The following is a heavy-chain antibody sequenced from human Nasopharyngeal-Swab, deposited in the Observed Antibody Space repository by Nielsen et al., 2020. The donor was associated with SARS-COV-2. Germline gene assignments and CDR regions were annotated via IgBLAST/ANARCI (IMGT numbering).Heavy chain of an antibody. V-gene: IGHV3-9*01. CDR2: ISWNSGSI. CDR3: ARLRYSSGWPAAFDY. J-gene: IGHJ4*02. CDR1: GFTFDDYA. D-gene: IGHD6-19*01. Sequence: SLKISCAASGFTFDDYAMHWVRQAPGKGLEWVSGISWNSGSIGYADSVKGRFTISRDNAKNSLYLQMNSLRAEDTALYYCARLRYSSGWPAAFDYWGQGTLVTVSS.